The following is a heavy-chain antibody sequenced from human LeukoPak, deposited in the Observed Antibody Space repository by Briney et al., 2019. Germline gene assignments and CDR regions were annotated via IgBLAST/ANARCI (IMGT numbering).Heavy chain of an antibody. CDR1: GYTFTSYY. CDR3: ARGGNYYDSSGYYYGPDY. D-gene: IGHD3-22*01. CDR2: INPSGGST. V-gene: IGHV1-46*01. J-gene: IGHJ4*02. Sequence: GASVKVSCKASGYTFTSYYMHWVRQAPGQGLEWMGIINPSGGSTSYAQKFQGRVTMTRDMSTSTVYMELSSLRSEDTAVYYCARGGNYYDSSGYYYGPDYWGQGTLVTVSS.